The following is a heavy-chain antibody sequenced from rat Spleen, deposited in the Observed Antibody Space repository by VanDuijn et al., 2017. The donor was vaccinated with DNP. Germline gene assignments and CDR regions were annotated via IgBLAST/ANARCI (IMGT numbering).Heavy chain of an antibody. CDR1: GFSLTSYH. CDR3: ARSTTVMSVDF. Sequence: QVQMKETGPGLVQTTQTLSVTCTVSGFSLTSYHVHWVRQPPGKGLEWMGRMQSGGGTAYNSALKIRLSISRDTSKSQVFLKMNSVQTEDTAMYFCARSTTVMSVDFWGQGVMVTVSS. J-gene: IGHJ2*01. V-gene: IGHV2-27*01. D-gene: IGHD1-1*01. CDR2: MQSGGGT.